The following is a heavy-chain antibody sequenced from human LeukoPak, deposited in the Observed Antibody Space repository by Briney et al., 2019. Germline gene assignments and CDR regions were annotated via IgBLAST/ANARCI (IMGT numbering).Heavy chain of an antibody. CDR1: RFTFSTYW. CDR2: INSDGSST. Sequence: GGSLRLSCAASRFTFSTYWMHWVRQAPGKGLVWVSRINSDGSSTGYADSVKGRFTISRDNSENTLFLRMNSLRAEDTAVYYCAKATGYLLWGQGTLVIVSS. V-gene: IGHV3-74*01. CDR3: AKATGYLL. D-gene: IGHD1-14*01. J-gene: IGHJ4*02.